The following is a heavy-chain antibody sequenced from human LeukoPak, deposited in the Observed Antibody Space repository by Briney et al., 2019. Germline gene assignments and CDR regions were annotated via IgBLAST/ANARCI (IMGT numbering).Heavy chain of an antibody. CDR1: GGSISSHY. V-gene: IGHV4-59*11. J-gene: IGHJ6*03. Sequence: SETLSLTCTVSGGSISSHYWSWIRQPPGKGLEWIGYIYYSGSTNYNPSLKSRVTISVDTSKNQFSLKLSSVTAADTAVYYCARGGYDFLSGYYLESYYYYYYMDVWGKGTTVTVSS. CDR2: IYYSGST. CDR3: ARGGYDFLSGYYLESYYYYYYMDV. D-gene: IGHD3-3*01.